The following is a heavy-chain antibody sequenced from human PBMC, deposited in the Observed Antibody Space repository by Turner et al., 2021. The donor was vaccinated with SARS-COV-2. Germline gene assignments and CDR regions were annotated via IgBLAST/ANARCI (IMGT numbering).Heavy chain of an antibody. D-gene: IGHD3-3*01. V-gene: IGHV4-59*08. J-gene: IGHJ6*02. CDR1: GGSISSYY. Sequence: QVQLQESGPGLVKPTETLSLTCTVSGGSISSYYWSWIRQPPGKGLEWIGYIYYRGSTNYNPSLKSRVTISVDTSKNQFSLKLSSVTAADTAVYYCARHPLNYDFWSGYYYYGMDVWGQGTTVTVSS. CDR3: ARHPLNYDFWSGYYYYGMDV. CDR2: IYYRGST.